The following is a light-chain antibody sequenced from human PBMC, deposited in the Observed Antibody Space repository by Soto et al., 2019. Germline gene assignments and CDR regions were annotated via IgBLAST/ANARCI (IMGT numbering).Light chain of an antibody. CDR2: AAS. V-gene: IGKV1-9*01. CDR1: QGISTS. Sequence: EIQLTQSPSFLSASVGDRVTITCRASQGISTSLAWYQQKPGKAPKLLIYAASTLQSGVPSRFSGSGSGTEFTLTISSLQPEDFATYSCQQSYRTPLYTFGQGTKLEIK. J-gene: IGKJ2*01. CDR3: QQSYRTPLYT.